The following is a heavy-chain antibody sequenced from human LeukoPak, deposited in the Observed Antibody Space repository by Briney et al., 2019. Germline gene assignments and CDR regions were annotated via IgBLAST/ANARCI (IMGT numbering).Heavy chain of an antibody. CDR3: AEEALLGATKYSFDY. V-gene: IGHV3-30*18. D-gene: IGHD1-26*01. Sequence: GGPLRLSCAAFGFTFSNHGMFWVRQAPGKGLEWVAVISYDGSNEYYGDSVKGRFTISRDNSKNTVSLQLNSLRAEDTAVYYCAEEALLGATKYSFDYWGQGTLLTVSS. CDR2: ISYDGSNE. CDR1: GFTFSNHG. J-gene: IGHJ4*02.